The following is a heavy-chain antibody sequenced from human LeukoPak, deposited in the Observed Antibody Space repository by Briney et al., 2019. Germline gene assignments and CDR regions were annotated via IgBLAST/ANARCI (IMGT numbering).Heavy chain of an antibody. V-gene: IGHV1-69*13. J-gene: IGHJ4*02. CDR1: GGTFSSYA. Sequence: ASVKVSCKASGGTFSSYAISWVRQAPGQGLEWMGGIIPIFGTANYAQKFQGRVTITADESTSTAYMELSSLRSEDTAVYYCARDTANCSSTSCYRSFDYWGQGTLVTVSS. D-gene: IGHD2-2*01. CDR3: ARDTANCSSTSCYRSFDY. CDR2: IIPIFGTA.